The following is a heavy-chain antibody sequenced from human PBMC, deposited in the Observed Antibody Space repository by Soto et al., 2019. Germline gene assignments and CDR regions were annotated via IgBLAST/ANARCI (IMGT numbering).Heavy chain of an antibody. D-gene: IGHD1-7*01. CDR1: GFTFSNYS. J-gene: IGHJ5*01. CDR2: ISSDTTYI. Sequence: GGSLRLSCAASGFTFSNYSMNWVRQAPGKGLEWVSSISSDTTYIYYADSVKGRFTISRDNSKNTLYLQMNSLRAEDTAVYYCSKDRFNWNYNWFDSWGQGTLVTVSS. CDR3: SKDRFNWNYNWFDS. V-gene: IGHV3-21*04.